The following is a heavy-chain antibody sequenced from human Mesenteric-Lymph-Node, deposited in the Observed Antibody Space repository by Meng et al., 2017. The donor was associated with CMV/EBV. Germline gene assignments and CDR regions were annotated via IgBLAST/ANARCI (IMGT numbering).Heavy chain of an antibody. CDR2: ISAYNGDT. CDR3: ARGQYYHFYDYMDV. CDR1: GYSFTSYG. Sequence: ASVKVSCKASGYSFTSYGITWVRQAPGQGLEWMGWISAYNGDTKYAQKFQGRVTMTTDTSTSAAYMEVRSLRSDDTAVYYCARGQYYHFYDYMDVWGQGTTVTVSS. D-gene: IGHD3-16*01. V-gene: IGHV1-18*01. J-gene: IGHJ6*02.